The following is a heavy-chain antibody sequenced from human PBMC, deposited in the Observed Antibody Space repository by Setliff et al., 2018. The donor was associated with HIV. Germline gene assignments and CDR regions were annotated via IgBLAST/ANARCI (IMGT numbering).Heavy chain of an antibody. J-gene: IGHJ4*02. D-gene: IGHD2-21*02. CDR2: VYYRGGV. CDR3: ARTSRLHPFDY. V-gene: IGHV4-59*08. Sequence: SETLSLTCTVSGGLINSHYWNWVRQAPGKGLEWIGCVYYRGGVTYNPSLSSRVTISVDTSKNQFSLSLSSVTAGDTAIYFCARTSRLHPFDYWGQGKLVTVSS. CDR1: GGLINSHY.